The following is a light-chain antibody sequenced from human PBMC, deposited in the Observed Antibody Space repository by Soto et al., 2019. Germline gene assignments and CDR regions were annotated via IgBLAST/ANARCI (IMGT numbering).Light chain of an antibody. CDR3: QQYYTSWWS. V-gene: IGKV4-1*01. CDR2: WAS. CDR1: QSILYNSNNKNY. Sequence: DIVMTQSPDSLAVSLGERATINCKSSQSILYNSNNKNYVAWYQQKPGQPPKLLINWASTRESGVPDRFSGSGSGTDFTLTISSLQAEDVAVYYCQQYYTSWWSFGQGTKV. J-gene: IGKJ1*01.